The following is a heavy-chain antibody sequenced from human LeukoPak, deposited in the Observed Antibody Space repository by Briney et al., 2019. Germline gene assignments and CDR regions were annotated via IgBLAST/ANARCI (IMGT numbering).Heavy chain of an antibody. V-gene: IGHV3-53*01. J-gene: IGHJ4*02. CDR2: IYSDNT. D-gene: IGHD4/OR15-4a*01. CDR1: GFTVSTNS. CDR3: ARRAGAYSHPYDY. Sequence: GGSLRLSCTVSGFTVSTNSMRWVRQAPGKGLEWVSFIYSDNTHYSDSVKGRFTISRDNSKNTLYLQMNSLRAEDTAVYYCARRAGAYSHPYDYWGQGTLVTVSS.